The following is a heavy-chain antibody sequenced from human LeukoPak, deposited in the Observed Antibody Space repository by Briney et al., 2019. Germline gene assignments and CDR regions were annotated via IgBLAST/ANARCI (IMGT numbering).Heavy chain of an antibody. D-gene: IGHD3-22*01. CDR1: GYTFTGYY. V-gene: IGHV1-2*06. CDR3: ARDFGYYDTSGLSD. CDR2: INPNSGDT. J-gene: IGHJ4*02. Sequence: ASVKVSYKASGYTFTGYYMQWVRQAPGQGPEWMGRINPNSGDTNYAQKFQGRVTMTRDTSISTAYMELSRLRSDDTAVYYCARDFGYYDTSGLSDWGQGTLVTVSS.